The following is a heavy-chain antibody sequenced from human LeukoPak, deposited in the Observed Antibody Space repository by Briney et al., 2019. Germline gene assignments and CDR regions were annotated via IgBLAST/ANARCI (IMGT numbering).Heavy chain of an antibody. CDR1: GGSISSRSYY. CDR2: IYSSGST. CDR3: GSQFYDSSGYYFQH. J-gene: IGHJ1*01. V-gene: IGHV4-39*02. D-gene: IGHD3-22*01. Sequence: PSETLSLTCTVSGGSISSRSYYWGWIRQPPGKGLECIANIYSSGSTYQNPSLKSRVTISVDTSKTHFSLKLSSLTAADTAVYYCGSQFYDSSGYYFQHWGQGTLVTVSS.